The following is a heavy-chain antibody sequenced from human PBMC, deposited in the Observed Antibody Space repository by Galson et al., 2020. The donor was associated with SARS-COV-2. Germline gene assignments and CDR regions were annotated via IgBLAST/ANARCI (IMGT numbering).Heavy chain of an antibody. Sequence: GESLKISCVASGFAFSDYYMNWIRQAPGKGLEWVSYIGSGGGPIYYADSVKGRFTVSRDNVKRSVYLQMNSLRAEDTAVYYCAGWDFWGLGTLVTVSS. CDR2: IGSGGGPI. CDR3: AGWDF. J-gene: IGHJ4*02. V-gene: IGHV3-11*01. D-gene: IGHD6-19*01. CDR1: GFAFSDYY.